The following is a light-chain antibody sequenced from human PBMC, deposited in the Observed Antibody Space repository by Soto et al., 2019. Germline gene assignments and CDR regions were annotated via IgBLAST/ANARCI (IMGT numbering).Light chain of an antibody. CDR1: SSNIGAGYD. Sequence: QAVVTQPPSVSGAPGQKVTISCTGSSSNIGAGYDVHWYQQLPGTAPKLLIYGDNNRPSGVPGRFSGSKSGTSAALAITGLQAEDEADYYCQSYDSSLSAWVFGGGTKLTVL. J-gene: IGLJ3*02. V-gene: IGLV1-40*01. CDR2: GDN. CDR3: QSYDSSLSAWV.